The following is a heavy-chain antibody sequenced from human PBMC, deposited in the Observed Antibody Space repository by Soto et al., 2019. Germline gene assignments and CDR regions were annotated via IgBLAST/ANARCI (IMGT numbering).Heavy chain of an antibody. CDR1: GFSLTTRQVG. V-gene: IGHV2-5*02. Sequence: QITLKESGPTLVEPTQTLTLTCTFSGFSLTTRQVGVGWIRQPPGQALEWLAVISWDNDKRYSPSLERRLTVTKDPSKNQVVLTMTNMDTIDTATYYCAHLMITYGRVIADDAFDIWGQGTMVTVSS. CDR2: ISWDNDK. J-gene: IGHJ3*02. CDR3: AHLMITYGRVIADDAFDI. D-gene: IGHD3-16*02.